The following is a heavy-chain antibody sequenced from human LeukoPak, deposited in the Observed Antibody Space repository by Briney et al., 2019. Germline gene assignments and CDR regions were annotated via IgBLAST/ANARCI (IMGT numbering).Heavy chain of an antibody. Sequence: GGSLRLSCAASGFTFSDYYMSWIRQAPGKGLEWVSYISSSGSTIYYADSVKGRFTISRDNAKNSLYLQMNSLRAEDTAVYYCARDPAYGSYLSDGIGAFDIWGQGTMVTVSS. CDR3: ARDPAYGSYLSDGIGAFDI. CDR1: GFTFSDYY. CDR2: ISSSGSTI. D-gene: IGHD1-26*01. V-gene: IGHV3-11*04. J-gene: IGHJ3*02.